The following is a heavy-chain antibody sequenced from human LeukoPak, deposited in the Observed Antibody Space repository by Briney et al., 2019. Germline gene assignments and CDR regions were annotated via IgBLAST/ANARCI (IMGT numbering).Heavy chain of an antibody. CDR2: INPSSGGT. CDR1: GYTFTGYY. D-gene: IGHD6-19*01. CDR3: AGTGYSSGWVDY. Sequence: ASVKVSCKASGYTFTGYYIHWVRQAPGQGLEWMGWINPSSGGTNYPQKFQGRVTMTRDTSISTAYMELSSLTSDDTALYYWAGTGYSSGWVDYWGQGTLVTVSS. J-gene: IGHJ4*02. V-gene: IGHV1-2*02.